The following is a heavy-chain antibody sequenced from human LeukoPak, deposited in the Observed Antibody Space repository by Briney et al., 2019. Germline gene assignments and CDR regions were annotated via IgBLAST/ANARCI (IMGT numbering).Heavy chain of an antibody. CDR1: GFTFSSHA. V-gene: IGHV3-30*04. D-gene: IGHD6-13*01. Sequence: GGSLRLSCAASGFTFSSHAMHWVRQAPGKGLEWVSVILYDGSKKYYADSMKGRFTISRDNSKNTLYLENDSLRTDDTAVYYCARGTRSSWHLDYWGQGTLVTVSP. CDR2: ILYDGSKK. CDR3: ARGTRSSWHLDY. J-gene: IGHJ4*02.